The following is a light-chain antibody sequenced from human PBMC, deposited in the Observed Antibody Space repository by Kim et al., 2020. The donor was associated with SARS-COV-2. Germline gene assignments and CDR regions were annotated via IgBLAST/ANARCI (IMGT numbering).Light chain of an antibody. V-gene: IGKV4-1*01. J-gene: IGKJ4*01. CDR1: QSVLYSINNLNY. CDR3: QQYYSDYPT. CDR2: WAS. Sequence: DIVMTQSPDSLGVSLGERATINCKSSQSVLYSINNLNYLAWYQQKPGQPPQLFIYWASTRQSGVPDRFSGSGSGTDFTLTISSLQAEDVAVYYCQQYYSDYPTFGGGTKVDIK.